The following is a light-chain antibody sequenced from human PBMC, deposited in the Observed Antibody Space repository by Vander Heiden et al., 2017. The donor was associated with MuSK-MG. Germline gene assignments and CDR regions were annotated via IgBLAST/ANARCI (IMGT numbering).Light chain of an antibody. CDR2: KAS. V-gene: IGKV1-5*03. CDR1: QSISSW. J-gene: IGKJ1*01. CDR3: QQYNSYSQT. Sequence: DIQMTQSPSTLSASVGDRVTITCRASQSISSWLAWYQQKPGKAPKLLIYKASSLESGVPSSFSGSGSGTEFTLTISILQPDDFATYYCQQYNSYSQTFRHGTKVEIK.